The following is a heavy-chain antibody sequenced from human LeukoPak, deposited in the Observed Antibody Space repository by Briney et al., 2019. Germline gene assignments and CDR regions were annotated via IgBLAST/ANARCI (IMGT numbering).Heavy chain of an antibody. CDR2: ISGRGGST. Sequence: PGGSLRLSCAASGFTFSSYAMSWVRQAPGKGLEWVSAISGRGGSTYYADSVKGRFTISRDNSKNTLYLQMNSLRAEDTAVYYCAKGSTYYYGMDVWGQGTTVTVSS. J-gene: IGHJ6*02. V-gene: IGHV3-23*01. CDR1: GFTFSSYA. CDR3: AKGSTYYYGMDV. D-gene: IGHD5/OR15-5a*01.